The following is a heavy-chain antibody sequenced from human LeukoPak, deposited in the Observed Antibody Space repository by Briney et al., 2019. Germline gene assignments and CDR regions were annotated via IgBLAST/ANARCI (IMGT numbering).Heavy chain of an antibody. CDR2: INPSGGST. Sequence: GASVKVSCKASGYTFTGYYMHWVRQAPGQGLEWMGIINPSGGSTSYAQKFQGRVTMTRDMSTSTVYMELSSLRSEDTAVYYCARGRPAATPMDYWGQGMLVTVSS. V-gene: IGHV1-46*01. J-gene: IGHJ4*02. CDR1: GYTFTGYY. CDR3: ARGRPAATPMDY. D-gene: IGHD2-2*01.